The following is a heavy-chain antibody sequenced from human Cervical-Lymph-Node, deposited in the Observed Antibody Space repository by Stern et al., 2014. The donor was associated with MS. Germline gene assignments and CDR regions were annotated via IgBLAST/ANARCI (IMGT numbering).Heavy chain of an antibody. CDR3: AREECSGDSCRGMDV. CDR1: GFTFSDYA. J-gene: IGHJ6*02. Sequence: QLVQSGGGVVQPGRSLRLSCAASGFTFSDYAMHWVRQAPGQGLEWVGVISYDGSNKKYVDSVKGRFTISRDNSKNTLYVQMNSLRAEDTAVYYCAREECSGDSCRGMDVWGQGATVTVSS. V-gene: IGHV3-30-3*01. D-gene: IGHD2-15*01. CDR2: ISYDGSNK.